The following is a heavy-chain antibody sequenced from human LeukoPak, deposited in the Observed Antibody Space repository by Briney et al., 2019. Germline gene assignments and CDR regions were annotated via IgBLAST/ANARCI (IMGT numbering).Heavy chain of an antibody. Sequence: GGSLRLSCAASGFAFDDYAMHWVRQPPGKSLEWVSLISGDGGSTYYPDSVKGRFTVSRDNSKNSLYLQMNSLRTEDTALYYCAKDISRNFVVVPAADYWGQGTLVTVSS. V-gene: IGHV3-43*02. CDR3: AKDISRNFVVVPAADY. CDR1: GFAFDDYA. CDR2: ISGDGGST. J-gene: IGHJ4*02. D-gene: IGHD2-2*01.